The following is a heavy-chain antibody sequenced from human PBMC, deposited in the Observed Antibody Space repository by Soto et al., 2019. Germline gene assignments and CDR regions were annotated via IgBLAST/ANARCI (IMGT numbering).Heavy chain of an antibody. V-gene: IGHV3-53*01. Sequence: PGGSLRLSCAASGFTVSSSYMSWVRQAPGKGLEWVSTIYSPGSTYYADSVKGRFTIPRDNSKNTLYLQMNSLRAEDTAVYYCARGLVGATTAFDYWGQGTLVTVSS. D-gene: IGHD1-26*01. CDR1: GFTVSSSY. J-gene: IGHJ4*02. CDR3: ARGLVGATTAFDY. CDR2: IYSPGST.